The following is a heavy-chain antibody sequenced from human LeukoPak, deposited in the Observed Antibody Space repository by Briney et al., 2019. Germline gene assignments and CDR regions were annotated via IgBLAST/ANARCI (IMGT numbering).Heavy chain of an antibody. CDR3: ARGGGGGSSGYYFDF. J-gene: IGHJ4*02. V-gene: IGHV4-59*01. D-gene: IGHD1-26*01. CDR1: GGSISSYY. Sequence: ASETLSLTCTVSGGSISSYYWSWIRQPPGEGLESIGYIFYSRSTNYNPSLKSRVTISVDTSKNHFSLKLTSVTAADTAVYYCARGGGGGSSGYYFDFWGQGTLVTVSS. CDR2: IFYSRST.